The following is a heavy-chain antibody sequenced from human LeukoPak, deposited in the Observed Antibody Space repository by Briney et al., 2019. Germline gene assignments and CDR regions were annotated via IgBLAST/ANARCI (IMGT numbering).Heavy chain of an antibody. CDR1: GYTFTSYG. Sequence: ASVKVSCKASGYTFTSYGISWVRQAPGQGLEWMGWISAYNGNTNYAQKLQGRVTMTTDTSTSTAYMELRSLRSDDTAVFYCARDSYDILTGFQWGQGTQVTVSS. CDR2: ISAYNGNT. D-gene: IGHD3-9*01. V-gene: IGHV1-18*01. J-gene: IGHJ4*02. CDR3: ARDSYDILTGFQ.